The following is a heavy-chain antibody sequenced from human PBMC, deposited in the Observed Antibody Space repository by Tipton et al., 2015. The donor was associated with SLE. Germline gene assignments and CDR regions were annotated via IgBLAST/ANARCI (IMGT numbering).Heavy chain of an antibody. CDR1: GGSFSGYY. CDR2: IYTSGST. D-gene: IGHD6-19*01. J-gene: IGHJ4*02. Sequence: TLSLTCAVYGGSFSGYYWSWIRQPAGKGLEWIGYIYTSGSTNYNPSLKSRVTISVDTSKNQFSLKLSSVTAADTAVYYCARGEGAVAECYFDYWGQGTLVTVSS. V-gene: IGHV4-4*09. CDR3: ARGEGAVAECYFDY.